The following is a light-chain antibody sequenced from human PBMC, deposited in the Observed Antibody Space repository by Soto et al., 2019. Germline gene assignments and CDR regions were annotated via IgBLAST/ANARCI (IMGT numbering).Light chain of an antibody. CDR1: QSISTW. J-gene: IGKJ2*02. Sequence: DIQMTHSPSTLSASLGARVTITCRASQSISTWLAWYQHKPGKAPKLLIYKASSLEGGVPSRFSCSGSGTEFTLTISSLQPDDFATYYCQQYNTYSRTFGQGTKVETK. CDR2: KAS. V-gene: IGKV1-5*03. CDR3: QQYNTYSRT.